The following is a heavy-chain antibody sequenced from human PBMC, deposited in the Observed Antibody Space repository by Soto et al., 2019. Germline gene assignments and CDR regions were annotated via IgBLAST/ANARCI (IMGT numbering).Heavy chain of an antibody. CDR2: ISGSGGST. CDR3: AKTQVDCSSTSCYKGMDDAFDI. Sequence: GGSLRLSCAASGFTFSSYAMSWVRQAPGKGLEWVSAISGSGGSTYYADSVKGRFTISRDNSKNTLYLQMNSLRAEDTAVYYCAKTQVDCSSTSCYKGMDDAFDIWGQGTMVTVSS. D-gene: IGHD2-2*02. CDR1: GFTFSSYA. J-gene: IGHJ3*02. V-gene: IGHV3-23*01.